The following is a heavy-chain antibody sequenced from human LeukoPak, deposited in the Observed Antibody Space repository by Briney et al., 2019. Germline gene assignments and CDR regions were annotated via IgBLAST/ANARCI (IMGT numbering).Heavy chain of an antibody. CDR3: ARDLDPYGSGTGVGY. D-gene: IGHD3-10*01. V-gene: IGHV4-61*02. CDR1: GGSISSGSYY. J-gene: IGHJ4*02. Sequence: SETLSLTCTVSGGSISSGSYYWSWIRQPAGKGLEWIGRIYTSGSTNYNPSLKSRVTISVDTSKNQFSLKLSSVTAADTAVYYCARDLDPYGSGTGVGYWGQGTLVTVSS. CDR2: IYTSGST.